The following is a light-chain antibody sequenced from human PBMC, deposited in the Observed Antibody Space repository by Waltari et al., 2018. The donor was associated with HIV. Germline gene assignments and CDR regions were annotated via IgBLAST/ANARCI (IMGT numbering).Light chain of an antibody. CDR1: QSISSW. Sequence: DIQMTQSPSTLSASVGDRVTITCRASQSISSWLVWYQQKPGKAPKLLIYKASSLDSGVPSRFSGSGSGTEFTLTISSLQPDYFATYYCQQYSTYPAFGQGTKVEIK. CDR2: KAS. CDR3: QQYSTYPA. V-gene: IGKV1-5*03. J-gene: IGKJ1*01.